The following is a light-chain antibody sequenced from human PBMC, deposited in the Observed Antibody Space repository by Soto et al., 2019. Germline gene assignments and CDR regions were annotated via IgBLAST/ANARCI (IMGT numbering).Light chain of an antibody. V-gene: IGKV3-15*01. CDR3: QQYKNWRPLT. Sequence: EIVMTQSPATLSVSPGETATLSCRASQSVGGAVAGYQHKHGQAPRLLIVGAYIRATGVPGRFYGGGSGTEFPLTISSLQSEDFAVYCCQQYKNWRPLTFGGGTTVEIK. J-gene: IGKJ4*01. CDR1: QSVGGA. CDR2: GAY.